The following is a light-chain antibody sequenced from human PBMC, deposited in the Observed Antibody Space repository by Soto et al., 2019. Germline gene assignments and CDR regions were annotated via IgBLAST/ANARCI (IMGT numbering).Light chain of an antibody. CDR1: QSISSY. V-gene: IGKV1-39*01. CDR3: QQSYSSHFT. Sequence: DIQMTQSPSSLSASVGDRVTITCRASQSISSYLNWYQQKPGKAPNLLIYDASSLQSGVPSKFSGSGSGTDFTLTSSSLQPEDVATYYCQQSYSSHFTFGTGTKVDIK. CDR2: DAS. J-gene: IGKJ3*01.